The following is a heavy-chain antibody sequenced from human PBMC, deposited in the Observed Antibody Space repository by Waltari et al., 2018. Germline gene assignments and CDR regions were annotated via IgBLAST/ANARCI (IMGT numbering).Heavy chain of an antibody. CDR2: IYTSGST. D-gene: IGHD3-10*01. J-gene: IGHJ3*02. CDR3: ARDRGSMVVRGVENAFDI. V-gene: IGHV4-4*09. Sequence: QVQLQESGPGLVKPSETLSLTCTVSGGSISSYYWSWIRQPPWKGLEWIGYIYTSGSTNYNPSLKSRVTISVDTSKNQFSLKLSSVTAADTAVYYCARDRGSMVVRGVENAFDIWGQGTMVTVSS. CDR1: GGSISSYY.